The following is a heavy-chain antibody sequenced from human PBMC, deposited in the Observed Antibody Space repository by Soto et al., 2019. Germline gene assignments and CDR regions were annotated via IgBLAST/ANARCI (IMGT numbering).Heavy chain of an antibody. D-gene: IGHD3-10*01. J-gene: IGHJ4*02. CDR3: ARDPGEDEAIDY. Sequence: QVQVVESGGGVVQPGTSLRLSCAASGFTFSNFGMHWVRQAPGKGLEWVAVIWHDGKNKYYADSEEGRFTISRDNSKNTLNLQMNNLRAEDTAVYYCARDPGEDEAIDYWGQGTLVIVSS. V-gene: IGHV3-33*01. CDR1: GFTFSNFG. CDR2: IWHDGKNK.